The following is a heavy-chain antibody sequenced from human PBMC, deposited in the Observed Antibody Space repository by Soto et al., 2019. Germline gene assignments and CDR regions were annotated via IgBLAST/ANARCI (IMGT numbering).Heavy chain of an antibody. CDR3: AREGLVVAAIKYYYYYYGMDV. CDR2: IIPIFGTA. D-gene: IGHD2-15*01. CDR1: GGTFSSYA. V-gene: IGHV1-69*01. J-gene: IGHJ6*02. Sequence: QVQLVQSGAEVKKPGSSVKVSCKASGGTFSSYAISWVRQAPGLGLEWMGGIIPIFGTANYAQKFQGRVTITADESTSTAYMELSSLRSEDTAVYYCAREGLVVAAIKYYYYYYGMDVWGQGTTVTVSS.